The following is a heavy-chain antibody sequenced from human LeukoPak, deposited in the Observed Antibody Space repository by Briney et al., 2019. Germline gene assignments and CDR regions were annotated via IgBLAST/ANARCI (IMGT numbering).Heavy chain of an antibody. CDR2: IYYSGNT. Sequence: PSETLSLTCTVSGGSISSFYWSWIRQSPGKELEWIGYIYYSGNTKYNPSLKSRITMAVDTSKNQVSLKLTSVTAADTAVYYCARGGRIQLWLSDYWGQGTLVTVSS. J-gene: IGHJ4*02. D-gene: IGHD5-18*01. CDR1: GGSISSFY. CDR3: ARGGRIQLWLSDY. V-gene: IGHV4-59*12.